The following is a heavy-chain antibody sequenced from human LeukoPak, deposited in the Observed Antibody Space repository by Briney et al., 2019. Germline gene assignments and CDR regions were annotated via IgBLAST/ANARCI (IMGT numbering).Heavy chain of an antibody. CDR3: ARKGGGYDYEDWFDP. D-gene: IGHD5-12*01. V-gene: IGHV1-18*01. Sequence: GASVKVSCKASGYTFTSYGISWVRQAPGQGLEWMEWISAYNGNTNYAQKLQGRVTMTTDTSTSTAYMELRSLRSDDTAVYYCARKGGGYDYEDWFDPWGQGTLVTVSS. CDR1: GYTFTSYG. CDR2: ISAYNGNT. J-gene: IGHJ5*02.